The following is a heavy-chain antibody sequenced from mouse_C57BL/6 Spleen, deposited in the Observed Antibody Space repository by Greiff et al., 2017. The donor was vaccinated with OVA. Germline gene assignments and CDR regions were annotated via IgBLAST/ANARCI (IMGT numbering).Heavy chain of an antibody. CDR1: GFNIKDDY. J-gene: IGHJ2*01. D-gene: IGHD4-1*01. V-gene: IGHV14-4*01. Sequence: EVQLQQSGAELVRPGASVKLSCTASGFNIKDDYMHWVKQRPEQGLEWIGWIDPENGDTEYASKFQGKATITADTSSNTAYLQLSSLTSEDTAVYYCTTPLTGYFDYWGQGTTLTVSS. CDR3: TTPLTGYFDY. CDR2: IDPENGDT.